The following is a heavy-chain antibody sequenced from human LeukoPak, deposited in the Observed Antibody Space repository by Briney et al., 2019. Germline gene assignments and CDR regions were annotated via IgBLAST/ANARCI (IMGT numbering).Heavy chain of an antibody. J-gene: IGHJ4*02. D-gene: IGHD3-16*01. CDR2: IFYSGST. V-gene: IGHV4-39*07. Sequence: SETLSLTCTVSGGSISTSNYYWGWIRQPPGKGLEWIGNIFYSGSTYYSPSLKSRVTISLDTSRNQFSLKLSSVTAADTAVYYCARGSRFGGVDYWGQGTLVTVSS. CDR3: ARGSRFGGVDY. CDR1: GGSISTSNYY.